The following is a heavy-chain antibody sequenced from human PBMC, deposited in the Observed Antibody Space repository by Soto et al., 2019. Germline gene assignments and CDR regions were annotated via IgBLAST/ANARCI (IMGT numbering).Heavy chain of an antibody. J-gene: IGHJ4*02. CDR1: GGTFSSYA. CDR3: AREGGGSLPGDY. V-gene: IGHV1-69*01. D-gene: IGHD1-26*01. Sequence: QVQLVQSGAEVKKPGSSVKVSCKASGGTFSSYAISWLRQAPGQGLEWMGGIIPIFGTANYAQKFQGRVTITADESTSTAYMELGRLRSEDTAVYCCAREGGGSLPGDYWGQGTLVTVSS. CDR2: IIPIFGTA.